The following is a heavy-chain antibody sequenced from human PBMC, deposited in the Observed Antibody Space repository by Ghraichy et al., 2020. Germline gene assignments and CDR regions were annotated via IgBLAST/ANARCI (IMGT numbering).Heavy chain of an antibody. D-gene: IGHD3-22*01. V-gene: IGHV3-30*18. CDR1: GFTFSSYG. CDR2: ISYDGSNK. Sequence: GSLRLSCAASGFTFSSYGMHWVRQAPGKGLEWVAVISYDGSNKYYADSVKGRFTISRGNSKNTLYLQMNSLRAEDTAVYYCAKTDSSGYFNYWGQGTLVTVSS. CDR3: AKTDSSGYFNY. J-gene: IGHJ4*02.